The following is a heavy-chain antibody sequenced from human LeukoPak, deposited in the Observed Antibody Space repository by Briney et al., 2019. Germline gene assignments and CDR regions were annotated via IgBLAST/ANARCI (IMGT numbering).Heavy chain of an antibody. CDR1: GYTFTGYY. CDR2: INPNSGGT. V-gene: IGHV1-2*02. D-gene: IGHD3-22*01. J-gene: IGHJ4*02. Sequence: ASVKVSCKASGYTFTGYYMHWVRQAPGQGLEWMGWINPNSGGTNYAQKFQGRVTMTRDTSISTAYMELSRLRSDDTAVYYCARDYYGSSGYIDYWGQGTLVTVSS. CDR3: ARDYYGSSGYIDY.